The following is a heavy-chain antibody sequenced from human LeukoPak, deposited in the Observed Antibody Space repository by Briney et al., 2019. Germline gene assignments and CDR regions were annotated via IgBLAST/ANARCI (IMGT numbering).Heavy chain of an antibody. CDR3: ARHPNLDY. Sequence: GASVKVSCKASGYTFTDYYIHWVRQAPGQGLEWVGWINPNSGGTSYAQKFQDRVTLTRDSSITTAYMELSRLRSDDTAVYYCARHPNLDYWGQGTLVIVSS. V-gene: IGHV1-2*02. J-gene: IGHJ4*02. CDR1: GYTFTDYY. CDR2: INPNSGGT.